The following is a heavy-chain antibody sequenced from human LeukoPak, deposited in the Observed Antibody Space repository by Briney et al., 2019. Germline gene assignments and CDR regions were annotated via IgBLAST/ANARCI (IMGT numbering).Heavy chain of an antibody. J-gene: IGHJ4*02. CDR2: ISRNRSSI. CDR1: GVTFDDYA. Sequence: GGSLTLSCTASGVTFDDYAMHWVRQAPGKGLEWVSGISRNRSSIGYPYSVKGRFTISIDSAKNSLFLQMNSLTPEDTAVYYCVRNWNLDSWGQGTLVTVSS. D-gene: IGHD1-1*01. CDR3: VRNWNLDS. V-gene: IGHV3-9*01.